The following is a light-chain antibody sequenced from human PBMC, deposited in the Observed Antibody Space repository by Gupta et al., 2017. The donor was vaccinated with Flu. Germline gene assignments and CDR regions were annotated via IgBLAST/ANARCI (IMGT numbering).Light chain of an antibody. V-gene: IGLV6-57*01. CDR2: EVS. CDR3: QSSNSTNGV. J-gene: IGLJ3*02. Sequence: TATTCTRTSDGIGASDYVHWYQQRPGNSPTPVIYEVSGRPSGVTDRFSGSKYGYNTSVTITSSQVEAEADDYYYSQSSNSTNGVFGGGTRLTVL. CDR1: DGIGASDY.